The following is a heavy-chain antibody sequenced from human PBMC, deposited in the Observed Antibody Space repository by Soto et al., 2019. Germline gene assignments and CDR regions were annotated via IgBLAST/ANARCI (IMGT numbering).Heavy chain of an antibody. CDR3: ARMGGDYVYSGYYYYYYMDV. CDR2: IYYSGST. J-gene: IGHJ6*03. CDR1: GGSISSYY. V-gene: IGHV4-59*08. Sequence: QVQLQESGPGLVKPSETLSLTCTVSGGSISSYYWSWIRQPPGKGLKWIGYIYYSGSTNYNPSLKNRFTISVDTSKNQFSLKLSSVTAADTAVYYWARMGGDYVYSGYYYYYYMDVWGKGTTVTVSS. D-gene: IGHD4-17*01.